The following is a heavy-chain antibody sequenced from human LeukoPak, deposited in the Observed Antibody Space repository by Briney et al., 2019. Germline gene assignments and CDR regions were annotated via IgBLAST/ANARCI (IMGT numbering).Heavy chain of an antibody. J-gene: IGHJ3*02. Sequence: GGSLRLSCAASGFTFSSYSMNWVRQAPGKGLEWVSSISSSSSYIYYADSVKGRFTISRDNAKNSLYLQMNSLRAEDTAVYYCAYSASYPGNAFDIWGQGTMVTVSS. CDR3: AYSASYPGNAFDI. D-gene: IGHD1-26*01. CDR1: GFTFSSYS. CDR2: ISSSSSYI. V-gene: IGHV3-21*01.